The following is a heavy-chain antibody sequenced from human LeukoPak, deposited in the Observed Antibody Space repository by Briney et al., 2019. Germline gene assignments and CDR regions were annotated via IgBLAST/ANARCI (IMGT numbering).Heavy chain of an antibody. J-gene: IGHJ4*02. CDR2: ISSSSSYI. CDR1: GFTFSSYS. Sequence: GGSLRLSCAASGFTFSSYSMNWVRQAPGKGLEWVSSISSSSSYIYYAESVKGRFTISRDNAKNSLYLQMNSLRAEDTAVYYCARDGYSYGYDYWGQGTLVTVSS. CDR3: ARDGYSYGYDY. V-gene: IGHV3-21*01. D-gene: IGHD5-18*01.